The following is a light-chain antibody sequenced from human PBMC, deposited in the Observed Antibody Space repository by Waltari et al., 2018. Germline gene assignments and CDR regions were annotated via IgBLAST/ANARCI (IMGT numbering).Light chain of an antibody. CDR2: AAS. V-gene: IGKV1-8*01. Sequence: IRMTPFPSSFPASTGDRVTIPCRAIQHVSGYLAWYQQKPGQAPRLLIYAASTLQTGVPSRFSGSGSGTDFTLIINCLQAEDFAIYFCQQYYSDPLTFGGGTKVEIK. CDR3: QQYYSDPLT. J-gene: IGKJ4*01. CDR1: QHVSGY.